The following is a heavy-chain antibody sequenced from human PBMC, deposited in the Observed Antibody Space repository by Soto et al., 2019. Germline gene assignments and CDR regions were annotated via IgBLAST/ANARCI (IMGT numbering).Heavy chain of an antibody. CDR1: GGTFSSYA. J-gene: IGHJ6*02. CDR2: IIPIFGTA. D-gene: IGHD1-26*01. Sequence: SVKVSCKASGGTFSSYAISWVRQAPGQGLEWMGGIIPIFGTANYAQKFQGRVTITADESTSTAYMELSSLRSEDTAVYYCARDLKGGQNYYYYGMDVWGQGTTVTVSS. CDR3: ARDLKGGQNYYYYGMDV. V-gene: IGHV1-69*13.